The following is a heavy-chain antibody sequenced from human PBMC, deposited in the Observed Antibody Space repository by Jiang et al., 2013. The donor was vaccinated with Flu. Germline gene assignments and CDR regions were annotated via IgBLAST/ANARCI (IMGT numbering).Heavy chain of an antibody. CDR2: IYYSGKS. J-gene: IGHJ3*02. Sequence: GPGLVKPSLTLSLTCSVSGGSINSVGYYWSWIRQHPGKGLEWIGYIYYSGKSYSNPSLQSRAIITLDTSKNHFSLTLNSVTAADTAVYYCARGGRGAVDIWGQGTMVTVSS. CDR1: GGSINSVGYY. D-gene: IGHD5-24*01. CDR3: ARGGRGAVDI. V-gene: IGHV4-31*03.